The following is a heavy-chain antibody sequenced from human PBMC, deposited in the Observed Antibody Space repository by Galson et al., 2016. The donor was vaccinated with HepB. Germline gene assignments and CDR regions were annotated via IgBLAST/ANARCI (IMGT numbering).Heavy chain of an antibody. CDR3: ARGPGDYYFDY. CDR2: INAGNGNT. D-gene: IGHD3-16*01. Sequence: SVKVSCKASGYTFTSYAMHWVRQAPGKRLEWMGWINAGNGNTKYSQKFQGRVTITRDTSASTAYMKLSSLRSEDTAVYYCARGPGDYYFDYWGQGTLVTVSS. V-gene: IGHV1-3*01. CDR1: GYTFTSYA. J-gene: IGHJ4*02.